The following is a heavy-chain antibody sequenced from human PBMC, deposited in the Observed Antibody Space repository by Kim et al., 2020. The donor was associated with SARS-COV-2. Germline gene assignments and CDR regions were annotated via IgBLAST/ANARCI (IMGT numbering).Heavy chain of an antibody. CDR3: ARDGYCGDDKCYSGLPDY. Sequence: GGSLRLSCATSGFTFTRHGIHWVRQAPGRGLERVAVISHDGTDQRYADSVKGRLTVSRDNSENTLLLEMNSLRVEDTGLYYCARDGYCGDDKCYSGLPDYWGQRTLVAVSS. V-gene: IGHV3-30*03. J-gene: IGHJ4*02. CDR1: GFTFTRHG. CDR2: ISHDGTDQ. D-gene: IGHD2-21*01.